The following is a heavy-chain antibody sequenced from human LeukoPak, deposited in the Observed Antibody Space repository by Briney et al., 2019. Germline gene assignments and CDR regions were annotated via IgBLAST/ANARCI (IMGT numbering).Heavy chain of an antibody. Sequence: EASVKVSCKVSGYTLTELSMHWVRQAPGKGLEWMGGFDPGDGETIYAQKFQGRVTMTEDTSTDTAYMELSSLRSEDTAVYYCATLGSGSYYKGWFDPWGQGTLVTVSS. CDR1: GYTLTELS. D-gene: IGHD3-10*01. CDR2: FDPGDGET. V-gene: IGHV1-24*01. CDR3: ATLGSGSYYKGWFDP. J-gene: IGHJ5*02.